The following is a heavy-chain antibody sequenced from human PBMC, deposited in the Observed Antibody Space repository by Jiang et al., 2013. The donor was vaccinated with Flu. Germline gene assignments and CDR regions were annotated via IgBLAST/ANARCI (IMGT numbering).Heavy chain of an antibody. J-gene: IGHJ4*02. CDR2: IDWDDDK. CDR3: ARTLGSGSYYNGNFDY. CDR1: GFSLSTSGMC. D-gene: IGHD3-10*01. V-gene: IGHV2-70*01. Sequence: KPTQTLTLTCTFSGFSLSTSGMCVSWIRQPPGKALEWLALIDWDDDKYYSTSLKTRLTISKDTSKNQVVLTMTNMDPVDTATYYCARTLGSGSYYNGNFDYWGQGTLVTVSS.